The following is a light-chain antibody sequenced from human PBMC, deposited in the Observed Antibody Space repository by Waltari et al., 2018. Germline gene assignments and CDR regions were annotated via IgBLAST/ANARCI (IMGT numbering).Light chain of an antibody. CDR1: QSVGRD. CDR3: QQYYDWPRT. Sequence: EIVMTQSPPMLSVSPGERATLSCRASQSVGRDLAWYQQKPGQAPRLLVYSASTRAMGIPDRFRGSGSGTEFTLTLSSLQSEDFAIYYCQQYYDWPRTFGQGTKL. V-gene: IGKV3-15*01. CDR2: SAS. J-gene: IGKJ1*01.